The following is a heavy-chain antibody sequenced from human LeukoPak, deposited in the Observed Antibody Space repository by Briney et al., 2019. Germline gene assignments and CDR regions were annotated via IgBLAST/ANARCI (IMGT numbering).Heavy chain of an antibody. V-gene: IGHV3-48*04. D-gene: IGHD4-11*01. CDR1: GFTFSSYS. J-gene: IGHJ3*02. CDR3: TRDSNFYSNYFYDVFDI. Sequence: GGSLRHSCAASGFTFSSYSMNWVRQAPGKGLEWVSYISSSSGTMYYADSVKGRFTISRDNAQNSLYLQMDSLRAEDTAIYYCTRDSNFYSNYFYDVFDIWGQGTVVTVSS. CDR2: ISSSSGTM.